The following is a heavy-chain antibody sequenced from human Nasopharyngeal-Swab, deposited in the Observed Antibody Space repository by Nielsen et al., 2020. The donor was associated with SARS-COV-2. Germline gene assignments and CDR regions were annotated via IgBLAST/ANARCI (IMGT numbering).Heavy chain of an antibody. CDR3: ARGIFGVPLEVYNWFDP. D-gene: IGHD3-3*01. CDR2: IYYSWST. V-gene: IGHV4-59*13. Sequence: SETLSLTCTFSGGSISSYYWSWIRPPPGKGLEWIGYIYYSWSTNYNPSLKSRVTISVDTSKNQFSLKLSSVTAADTAVYYCARGIFGVPLEVYNWFDPWGQGTLVTVSS. CDR1: GGSISSYY. J-gene: IGHJ5*02.